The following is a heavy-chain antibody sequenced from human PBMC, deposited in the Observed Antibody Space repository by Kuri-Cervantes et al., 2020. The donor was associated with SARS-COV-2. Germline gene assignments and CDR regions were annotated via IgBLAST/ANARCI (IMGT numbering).Heavy chain of an antibody. V-gene: IGHV4-31*03. CDR3: AAEVAYYDSSGRQNWFDP. CDR1: GGSISSGGYY. CDR2: IYYSGST. D-gene: IGHD3-22*01. Sequence: SETLSLTCTVSGGSISSGGYYWSWIRQHPGKGLEWIGYIYYSGSTYYNPSLKSRVTISVDTSKNQFSLKLSSVTAADTAVYYCAAEVAYYDSSGRQNWFDPWGQGTLVTVSS. J-gene: IGHJ5*02.